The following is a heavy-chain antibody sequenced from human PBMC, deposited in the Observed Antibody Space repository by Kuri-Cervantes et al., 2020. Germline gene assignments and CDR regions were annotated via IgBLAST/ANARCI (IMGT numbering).Heavy chain of an antibody. D-gene: IGHD2-15*01. CDR1: GFTFSSYS. J-gene: IGHJ6*02. CDR2: ISSSSSYI. CDR3: AREQLYCSGGSCYLGMDV. Sequence: GGSLRLSCAASGFTFSSYSMNWVRQAPGKGLEWVSSISSSSSYIYHADSVKGRFTISRDNSKNTLYLQMDSLRAEDTAVYYCAREQLYCSGGSCYLGMDVWGQGTTVTVSS. V-gene: IGHV3-21*01.